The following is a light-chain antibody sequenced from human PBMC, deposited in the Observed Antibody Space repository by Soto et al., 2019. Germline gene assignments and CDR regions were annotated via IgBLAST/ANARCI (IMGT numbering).Light chain of an antibody. CDR3: MQALQTPLT. CDR1: QSLLHSNGYNY. J-gene: IGKJ4*01. CDR2: LGS. Sequence: DIVRTQSPLSLPVTPGEPASISCRSSQSLLHSNGYNYLDWYLQKPGQSPQLLIYLGSNRASGVPDRFSGSGSGTDFTLKISRVEAGDVGVYYCMQALQTPLTFGGGTKVEIK. V-gene: IGKV2-28*01.